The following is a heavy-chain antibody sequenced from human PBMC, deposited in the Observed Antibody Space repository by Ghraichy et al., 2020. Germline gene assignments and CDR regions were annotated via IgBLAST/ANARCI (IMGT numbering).Heavy chain of an antibody. Sequence: ASVKVSCKVSGYTLTELSMHWVRQAPGKGLEWMGGFDPEDGETIYAQKFQGRVTMTEDTSTDTAYMELSSLRSEDTAVYYCATVLRFLEWFSLLGGKYGMDVWGQGTTVTVSS. CDR2: FDPEDGET. D-gene: IGHD3-3*01. CDR1: GYTLTELS. CDR3: ATVLRFLEWFSLLGGKYGMDV. V-gene: IGHV1-24*01. J-gene: IGHJ6*02.